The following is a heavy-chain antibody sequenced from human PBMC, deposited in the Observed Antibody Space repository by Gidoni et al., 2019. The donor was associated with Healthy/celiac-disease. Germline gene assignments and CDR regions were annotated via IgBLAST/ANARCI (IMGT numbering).Heavy chain of an antibody. Sequence: QVQLVQSGAEVKKPGASVKVSCKVSGYTRTELSMHWVRQAPVKGLEWMGGFDPEDGETIYAQKFQGRVTMTEDTSTDTAYMELSSLRSEDTAVYYCATGCSSTSCYTEFDYWGQGTLVTVSS. CDR1: GYTRTELS. V-gene: IGHV1-24*01. CDR3: ATGCSSTSCYTEFDY. CDR2: FDPEDGET. J-gene: IGHJ4*02. D-gene: IGHD2-2*02.